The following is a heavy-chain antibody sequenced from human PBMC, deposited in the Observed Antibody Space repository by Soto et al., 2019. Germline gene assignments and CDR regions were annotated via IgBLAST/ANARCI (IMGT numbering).Heavy chain of an antibody. J-gene: IGHJ4*02. CDR1: GGSFIGYY. V-gene: IGHV4-34*01. CDR2: INHSGST. Sequence: PSETLSLTCGVYGGSFIGYYWSWIRQPPGKGLEWIGEINHSGSTNYNPSLKSRVTISVDTSKNQFSLKLSSVTVADTAVYYCARGGLWFGELGFDYWGQGTLVTVSS. CDR3: ARGGLWFGELGFDY. D-gene: IGHD3-10*01.